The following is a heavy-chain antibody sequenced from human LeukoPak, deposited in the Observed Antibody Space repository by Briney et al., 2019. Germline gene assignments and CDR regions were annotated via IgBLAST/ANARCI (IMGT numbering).Heavy chain of an antibody. Sequence: GGSLRLSCAASGFTFSGYWMHWVRHAPGKGLVGVSRINSDGSTTTYAHSGKGRFTTSRHNDKNTLYLQMDSRRAEGAAVFYCARGGVRAAVDVWGPGNTVTVSS. CDR1: GFTFSGYW. CDR3: ARGGVRAAVDV. J-gene: IGHJ6*02. CDR2: INSDGSTT. V-gene: IGHV3-74*01. D-gene: IGHD6-13*01.